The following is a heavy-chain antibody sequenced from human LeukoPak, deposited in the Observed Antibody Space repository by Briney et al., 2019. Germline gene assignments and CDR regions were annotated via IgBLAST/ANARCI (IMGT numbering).Heavy chain of an antibody. CDR1: GGTFSSYA. Sequence: GASVKVSCKASGGTFSSYAISWVRQAPGQGLEWMGRIIPILGIANYAQKFQGRVTITADKSTSTAYMELSSLRSEDTAVYYCASRYSGYDSGGIFDYWGQGTLVTVSS. J-gene: IGHJ4*02. D-gene: IGHD5-12*01. CDR3: ASRYSGYDSGGIFDY. V-gene: IGHV1-69*04. CDR2: IIPILGIA.